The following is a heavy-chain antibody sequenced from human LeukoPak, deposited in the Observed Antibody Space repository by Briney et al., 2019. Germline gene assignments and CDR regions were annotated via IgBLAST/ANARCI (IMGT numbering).Heavy chain of an antibody. Sequence: PGGSLRLSCAASRFTFSSYSMNWVRQAPGKGLEWVSSISSSSSYIYYADSVKGRFTISRDNAKNSLYLQMNSLRAEDTAVYYCARVTVAGTMVYWGQGTLVTVSS. V-gene: IGHV3-21*01. CDR2: ISSSSSYI. CDR3: ARVTVAGTMVY. CDR1: RFTFSSYS. J-gene: IGHJ4*02. D-gene: IGHD6-19*01.